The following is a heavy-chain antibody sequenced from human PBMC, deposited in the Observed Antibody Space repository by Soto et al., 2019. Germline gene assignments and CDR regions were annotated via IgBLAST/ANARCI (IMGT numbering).Heavy chain of an antibody. CDR1: GGTFSSYA. CDR3: VRVVAIPGYPDN. J-gene: IGHJ4*02. CDR2: IVPIVDTS. V-gene: IGHV1-69*12. Sequence: QVQLVQSGAEVRQPASSVKVSCKTSGGTFSSYAITWVRQSPGQGLVWMGGIVPIVDTSTYAQKFQGRVTITADESTSTVYMELSSLRSDDTAVDYCVRVVAIPGYPDNWGQGTLVTVSS. D-gene: IGHD5-12*01.